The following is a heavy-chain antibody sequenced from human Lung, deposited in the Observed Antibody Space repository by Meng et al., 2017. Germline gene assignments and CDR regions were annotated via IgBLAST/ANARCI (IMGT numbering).Heavy chain of an antibody. CDR1: VGSFSDYY. J-gene: IGHJ4*02. CDR2: INHSGST. V-gene: IGHV4-34*01. Sequence: RRWGAGAFTHSEPLSFSCVVSVGSFSDYYWSWIRQPPGKGLEWIGEINHSGSTNYNPSLESRTTISVDTSQNNLSLKLSSVTAADSAVYYCARGPTTMAHDFDYWGQGTLVTVS. CDR3: ARGPTTMAHDFDY. D-gene: IGHD4-11*01.